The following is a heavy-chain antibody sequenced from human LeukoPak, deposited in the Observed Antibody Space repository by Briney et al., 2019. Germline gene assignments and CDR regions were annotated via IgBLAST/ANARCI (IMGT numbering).Heavy chain of an antibody. V-gene: IGHV3-48*04. CDR3: VRGTRAFDV. CDR1: AFTVSSNY. J-gene: IGHJ3*01. Sequence: GGSLRLSCAASAFTVSSNYMSWVRQAPGKGLEWVSYISSRSRTIYYADSVKGRFTISRDNAQKSLYLQINSLRGDDTALYYCVRGTRAFDVWGQGTMVTVSS. CDR2: ISSRSRTI.